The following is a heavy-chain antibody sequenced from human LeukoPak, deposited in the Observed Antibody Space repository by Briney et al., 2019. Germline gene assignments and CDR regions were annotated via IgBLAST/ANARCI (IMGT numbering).Heavy chain of an antibody. J-gene: IGHJ6*03. D-gene: IGHD3-10*01. CDR3: ARNGSPYYYYMDV. CDR1: GGSISTYY. V-gene: IGHV4-59*01. Sequence: SETLSLTCTVSGGSISTYYWSWIRQPSGKGTEWIGYIYYTGSTGYNPSLKTRVTISVDTPKNQFSLRLSSATSADAAVYYCARNGSPYYYYMDVWGKGTTVTVSS. CDR2: IYYTGST.